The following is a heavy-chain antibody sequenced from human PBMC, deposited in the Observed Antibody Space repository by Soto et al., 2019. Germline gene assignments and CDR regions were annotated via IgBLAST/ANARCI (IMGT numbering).Heavy chain of an antibody. V-gene: IGHV1-8*01. Sequence: GASVKVSCKASGYTFTSYDINWVRQATGQGLEWMGWVNPNSGNTGYAQKFQGRVTMTRNTSISTAYMELSSLRSEDTAVYYCARLKTYDILNKSDYWGQGSLVTVSS. CDR2: VNPNSGNT. CDR3: ARLKTYDILNKSDY. J-gene: IGHJ4*02. D-gene: IGHD3-9*01. CDR1: GYTFTSYD.